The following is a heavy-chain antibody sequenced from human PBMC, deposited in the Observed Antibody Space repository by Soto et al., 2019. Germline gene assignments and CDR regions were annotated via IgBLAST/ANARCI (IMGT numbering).Heavy chain of an antibody. CDR3: AHIPNYYQYDWFDP. J-gene: IGHJ5*02. D-gene: IGHD3-16*01. V-gene: IGHV2-5*02. CDR2: ISWDDDK. Sequence: QITLKESGPTLVKPTQTLTLTCTFSGFSLTTRGVGVGWIRQPPGKALECLALISWDDDKRYSPSLQSRLSITTDTSKNQVVLTMTNVDPVDTATYYCAHIPNYYQYDWFDPWGQGTLVSVSS. CDR1: GFSLTTRGVG.